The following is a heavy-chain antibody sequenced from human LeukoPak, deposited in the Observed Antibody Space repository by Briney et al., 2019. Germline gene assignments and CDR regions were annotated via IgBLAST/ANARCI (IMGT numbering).Heavy chain of an antibody. D-gene: IGHD3-10*01. J-gene: IGHJ3*02. CDR2: IYYSGST. Sequence: SETLSLTCTVSGGFISSYYWSWIRQPPGKGLEWIGYIYYSGSTNYNPSLKSRVTISVDTSKNQFSLKLSSVTAADTAVYYCARVGYYYGSGHAFDIWGQGTMVTVSS. CDR1: GGFISSYY. V-gene: IGHV4-59*01. CDR3: ARVGYYYGSGHAFDI.